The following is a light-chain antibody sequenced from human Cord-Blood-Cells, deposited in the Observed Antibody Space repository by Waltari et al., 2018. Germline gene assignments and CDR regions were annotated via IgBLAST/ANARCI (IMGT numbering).Light chain of an antibody. Sequence: DIQMTQSPSSLSASVGDRVTITCRASQSISSYLNWYRQKPGKAPKLLIYAASSLQSGVPSRFSCSGSGTDFTLTISSLQPEDFATYYCQQSYSTLMYTFGQGTKLEIK. CDR1: QSISSY. J-gene: IGKJ2*01. CDR2: AAS. V-gene: IGKV1-39*01. CDR3: QQSYSTLMYT.